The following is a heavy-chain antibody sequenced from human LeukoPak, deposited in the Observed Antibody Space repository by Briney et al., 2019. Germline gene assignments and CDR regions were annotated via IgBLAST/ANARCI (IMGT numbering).Heavy chain of an antibody. CDR3: ARRRAEGGSNGHYNWFDP. CDR1: GGSIGSYY. CDR2: IYYSGST. Sequence: SETLSLTCTVSGGSIGSYYWSWVRQPPGKGLEWIGYIYYSGSTNYNPSLKSRVTMSVDTTKNQFSLRLNSVTAADTAVYYCARRRAEGGSNGHYNWFDPWGQGTLVTVSS. D-gene: IGHD6-13*01. V-gene: IGHV4-59*08. J-gene: IGHJ5*02.